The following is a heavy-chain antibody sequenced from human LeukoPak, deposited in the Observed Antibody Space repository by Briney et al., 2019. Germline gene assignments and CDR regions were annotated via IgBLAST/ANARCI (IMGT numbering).Heavy chain of an antibody. CDR3: AKGGTFGGVIDFDY. J-gene: IGHJ4*02. CDR1: GFTFSSYA. V-gene: IGHV3-23*01. CDR2: ISGSGGST. Sequence: PGGSLRLSCAASGFTFSSYAMSWVRQAPGKGLEWVSAISGSGGSTYYADSVKGRFTTSRDNSKNTLYLQMNSLRAEDTAVYYCAKGGTFGGVIDFDYWGQGTLVTVSS. D-gene: IGHD3-16*02.